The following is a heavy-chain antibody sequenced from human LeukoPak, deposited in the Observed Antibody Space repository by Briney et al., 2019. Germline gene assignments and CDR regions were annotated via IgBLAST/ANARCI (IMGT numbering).Heavy chain of an antibody. CDR3: AKGVGSSGWYYFDY. V-gene: IGHV3-23*01. Sequence: GRSLRLSCAASGFTFSSYSMSWVRQAQGQGLEWVSAISGSGGSTYYADSVKGRFTISRDNSKHTLYLQMSSLRAEDTAVYYCAKGVGSSGWYYFDYWGQGTLVTVSS. CDR1: GFTFSSYS. J-gene: IGHJ4*02. D-gene: IGHD6-19*01. CDR2: ISGSGGST.